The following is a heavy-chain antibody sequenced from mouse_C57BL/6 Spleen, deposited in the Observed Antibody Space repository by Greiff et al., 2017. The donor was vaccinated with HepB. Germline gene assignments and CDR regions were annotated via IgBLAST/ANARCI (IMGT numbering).Heavy chain of an antibody. Sequence: QVQLQQSGPGLVQPSQSLSITCTVSGFSLTSYGVHWVRQSPGKGLEWLGVIWSGGSTDYNAAFISRLSISKDNSKSQVFFKMNSLQADDTAIYYWARKGETYYGSSYGYFDVWGTGTTVTVSS. CDR2: IWSGGST. CDR1: GFSLTSYG. CDR3: ARKGETYYGSSYGYFDV. J-gene: IGHJ1*03. D-gene: IGHD1-1*01. V-gene: IGHV2-2*01.